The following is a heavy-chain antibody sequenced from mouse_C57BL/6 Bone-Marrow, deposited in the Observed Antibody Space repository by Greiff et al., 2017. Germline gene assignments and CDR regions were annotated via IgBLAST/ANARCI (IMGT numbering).Heavy chain of an antibody. CDR2: IDPSDSYT. CDR1: GYTFTSYW. J-gene: IGHJ2*01. CDR3: TTDFDY. V-gene: IGHV1-69*01. D-gene: IGHD1-1*01. Sequence: QVQLQQPGAELVMPGASVKLSCKASGYTFTSYWMHWVKQRPGQGLEWIGEIDPSDSYTNYNQQFKGKSTLTVDKSSSTAYMQLSSLTSEDTAVYYCTTDFDYWGQGTTLTVSS.